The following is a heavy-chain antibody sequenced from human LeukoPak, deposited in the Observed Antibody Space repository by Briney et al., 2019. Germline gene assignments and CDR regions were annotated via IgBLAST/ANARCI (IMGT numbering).Heavy chain of an antibody. CDR1: GGSISSSSYY. J-gene: IGHJ6*02. Sequence: SESLSLTCTVSGGSISSSSYYWGWIRQPPGKGLVWIGYIYYSGSTNYKPSLKSRVTISVDTSKNQFSLKLSSVTAADTAVYYCARHRPYYYDSSGYYSPYYYYGMDVWGQGTTVTVSS. CDR3: ARHRPYYYDSSGYYSPYYYYGMDV. CDR2: IYYSGST. D-gene: IGHD3-22*01. V-gene: IGHV4-61*05.